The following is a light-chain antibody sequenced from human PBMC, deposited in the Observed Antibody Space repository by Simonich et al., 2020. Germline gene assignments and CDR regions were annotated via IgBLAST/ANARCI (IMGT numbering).Light chain of an antibody. J-gene: IGKJ1*01. CDR3: QQYNNWPRRT. CDR2: GAS. Sequence: EIVMTQSPATLSVSPGERATLSCRASQSVSSNLAWYQQKPGQAPRLLIYGASTRATGIPARVSGSGSGTEFTLTISSIQSEDFAVYYCQQYNNWPRRTFGQGTKVEIK. V-gene: IGKV3-15*01. CDR1: QSVSSN.